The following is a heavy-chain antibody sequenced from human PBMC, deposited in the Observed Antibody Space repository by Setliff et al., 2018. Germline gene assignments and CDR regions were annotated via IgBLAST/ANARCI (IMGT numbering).Heavy chain of an antibody. V-gene: IGHV1-18*01. CDR1: GYLLTSYG. CDR2: ISPYNGHT. CDR3: ALSSLSLCSGGNCPNAFGV. J-gene: IGHJ3*01. Sequence: ASVKVSCKTSGYLLTSYGLTWVRQAPGQGLEWMGWISPYNGHTNSAQKLQGRVTMTTDTSTNTAYMELRSLRSDDTAMYFCALSSLSLCSGGNCPNAFGVWGQGTMVTVSS. D-gene: IGHD2-15*01.